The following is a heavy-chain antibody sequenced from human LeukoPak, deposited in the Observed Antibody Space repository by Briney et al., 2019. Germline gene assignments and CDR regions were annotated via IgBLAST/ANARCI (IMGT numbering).Heavy chain of an antibody. D-gene: IGHD3-22*01. V-gene: IGHV4-59*01. CDR1: GGSISSYY. CDR2: IYYSGST. J-gene: IGHJ4*02. Sequence: SETLSLTCTVSGGSISSYYWSWIRQPLGKGLEWIGYIYYSGSTNYNPSLKSRVTISVDTSKNHFSLKLSSVTAADTAVYYCVRGGLYYDSSGNLDYWGQGTLVTVSS. CDR3: VRGGLYYDSSGNLDY.